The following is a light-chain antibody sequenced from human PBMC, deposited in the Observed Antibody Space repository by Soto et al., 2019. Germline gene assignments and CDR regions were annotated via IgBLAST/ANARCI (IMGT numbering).Light chain of an antibody. Sequence: EIFMTQSPATLSVSRWEIATLSCRASQSVSSNLAWYQQKPGQAPRLLIYGASTRATGIPARFSGSGYGTDFTLTISRLEPEDFAVYYCQQYATSPFTFGPGTKVDIK. CDR1: QSVSSN. CDR3: QQYATSPFT. CDR2: GAS. J-gene: IGKJ3*01. V-gene: IGKV3-15*01.